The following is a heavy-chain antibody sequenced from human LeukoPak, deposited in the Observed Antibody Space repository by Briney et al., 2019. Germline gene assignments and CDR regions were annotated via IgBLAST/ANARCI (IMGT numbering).Heavy chain of an antibody. D-gene: IGHD6-6*01. CDR2: IYSDGNDR. V-gene: IGHV3-74*01. Sequence: GGSLRLSCAASGLTFSRYWMYWVRQAPGKGLVWVSGIYSDGNDRRYADSVKGRFTISRDNAKNTLFLQMNSLRAEDTAVYYCAKDFIFGSSSSPSGSWGQGTLVTVSS. CDR1: GLTFSRYW. J-gene: IGHJ5*02. CDR3: AKDFIFGSSSSPSGS.